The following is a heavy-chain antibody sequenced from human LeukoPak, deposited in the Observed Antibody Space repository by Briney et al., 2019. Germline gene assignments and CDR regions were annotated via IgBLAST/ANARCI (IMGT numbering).Heavy chain of an antibody. V-gene: IGHV3-21*01. J-gene: IGHJ4*02. D-gene: IGHD5-12*01. Sequence: GGSLRLFCAASGFTFSSYSMNWVRQAPGKGLEWGSSISSSSSYIYYADSVKGRFTISRDNAKSSLYLQMNSLRAEDTAVYYCARDRSGYPKYWGQGTLVTVSS. CDR2: ISSSSSYI. CDR1: GFTFSSYS. CDR3: ARDRSGYPKY.